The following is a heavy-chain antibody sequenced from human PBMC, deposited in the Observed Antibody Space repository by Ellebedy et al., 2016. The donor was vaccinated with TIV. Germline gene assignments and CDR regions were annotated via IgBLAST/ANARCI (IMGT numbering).Heavy chain of an antibody. CDR2: INPNSDGT. CDR3: ARDLVVRGVSNDAFDI. CDR1: GYTFTGSY. V-gene: IGHV1-2*02. D-gene: IGHD3-10*01. J-gene: IGHJ3*02. Sequence: ASVKVSXXASGYTFTGSYMHWVRQAPGQGLEWMGWINPNSDGTSYAQKFQGRFTMTRDTSISTAYMELSRLRSDDTAVYYCARDLVVRGVSNDAFDIWGQGTMVTVSS.